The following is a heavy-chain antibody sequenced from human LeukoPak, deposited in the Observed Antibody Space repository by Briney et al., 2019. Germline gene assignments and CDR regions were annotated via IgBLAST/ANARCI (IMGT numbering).Heavy chain of an antibody. D-gene: IGHD3-22*01. V-gene: IGHV4-4*02. J-gene: IGHJ3*02. CDR2: IYHSGST. CDR1: GGSISSSNW. CDR3: ARSWDDGTYYYDSSGYYHGAFDI. Sequence: SETLSLTCTVSGGSISSSNWWSWVRQPPGKGLEWIGEIYHSGSTNYNPSLKSRVTISVDKSKNQFSLKLSSVTAADTAVYYCARSWDDGTYYYDSSGYYHGAFDIWGQGTMVTVSS.